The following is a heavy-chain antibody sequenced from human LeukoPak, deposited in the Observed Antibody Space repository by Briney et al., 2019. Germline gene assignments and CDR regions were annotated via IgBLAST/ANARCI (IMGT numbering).Heavy chain of an antibody. Sequence: PGGSLRLSCAASGFTFSNYWMSWVRQAPGKGLEWVANIKEDGSESHYVGSVKGRFTISRDNAKKSLYLQMNSLRVEDTAVYYCAELGITMIGGVWGKGTTVTISS. CDR3: AELGITMIGGV. J-gene: IGHJ6*04. CDR1: GFTFSNYW. D-gene: IGHD3-10*02. CDR2: IKEDGSES. V-gene: IGHV3-7*01.